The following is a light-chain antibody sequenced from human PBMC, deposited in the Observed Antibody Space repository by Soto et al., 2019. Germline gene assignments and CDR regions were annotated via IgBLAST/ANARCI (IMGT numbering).Light chain of an antibody. Sequence: EVVMTQSPATLSVSPGERATLSYRASQSVSSNLAWYQQKPGQAPRLLIYGASTRATGIPAKFSASGSGTEFTLTISSLQSEDFAVYYCQQYNDWWTFGQGTKVEIK. V-gene: IGKV3-15*01. CDR2: GAS. CDR1: QSVSSN. J-gene: IGKJ1*01. CDR3: QQYNDWWT.